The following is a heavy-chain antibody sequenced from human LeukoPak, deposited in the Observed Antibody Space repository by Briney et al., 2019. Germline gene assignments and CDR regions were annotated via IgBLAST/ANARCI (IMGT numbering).Heavy chain of an antibody. D-gene: IGHD6-19*01. CDR1: GYTFTGYY. V-gene: IGHV1-2*02. Sequence: GASVKVSCKASGYTFTGYYMHWVRQAPGQGLEWMGWINPNSGGTNYAQKFQGRVTMTRDTSISTAYMELSRLRSDDTAVYYCARVRGSGWYYRFDPWGQGTLVTVSS. CDR3: ARVRGSGWYYRFDP. CDR2: INPNSGGT. J-gene: IGHJ5*02.